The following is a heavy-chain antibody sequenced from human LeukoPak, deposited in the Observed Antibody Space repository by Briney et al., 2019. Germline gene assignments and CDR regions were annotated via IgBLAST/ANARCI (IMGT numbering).Heavy chain of an antibody. CDR1: GFTFSSYA. CDR2: ISGSGGST. CDR3: ANVAVAATYYYYYMDV. Sequence: PGGSLRLSCAASGFTFSSYAMSWVRQAPGKGLEWVSAISGSGGSTYYADSVKGRFTISRDNSKNTLYLQMNSLRAEDTAVYYCANVAVAATYYYYYMDVWGKGTTVTISS. V-gene: IGHV3-23*01. J-gene: IGHJ6*03. D-gene: IGHD6-19*01.